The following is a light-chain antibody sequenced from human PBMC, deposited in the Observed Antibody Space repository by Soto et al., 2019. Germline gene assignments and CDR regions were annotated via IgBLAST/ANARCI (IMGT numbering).Light chain of an antibody. CDR1: QSVISSY. V-gene: IGKV3-20*01. CDR3: QQYGSSPPLT. Sequence: EIVLTQSPGTLSLSPGERATLSCRASQSVISSYLAWYQQKPGKAPRLLIYGASSRATGIPDRFSGSGSGTDFTLTISRREPEDFAVYYCQQYGSSPPLTFGGGTKVEIK. CDR2: GAS. J-gene: IGKJ4*01.